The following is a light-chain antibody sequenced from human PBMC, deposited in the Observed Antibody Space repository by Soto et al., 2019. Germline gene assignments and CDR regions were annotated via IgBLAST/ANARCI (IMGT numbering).Light chain of an antibody. V-gene: IGKV1-39*01. CDR1: QSISSY. CDR2: AAS. Sequence: DIQMTQSPSSLSASVGDRVTITCRASQSISSYLNWYQQKPGKAPKLLIYAASSLQSGLPSRFSGSGSGKDFPLTISRLQPEYFATYYCQQSYRTSWTFGQGTKVEIK. CDR3: QQSYRTSWT. J-gene: IGKJ1*01.